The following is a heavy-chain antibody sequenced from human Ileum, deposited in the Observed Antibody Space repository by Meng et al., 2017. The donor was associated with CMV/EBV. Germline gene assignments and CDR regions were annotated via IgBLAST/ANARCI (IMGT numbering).Heavy chain of an antibody. CDR1: GFTFSSYS. J-gene: IGHJ4*02. CDR2: INSDGSST. V-gene: IGHV3-74*01. Sequence: GESLKISCAASGFTFSSYSMKWVRQAPGKGLVWVSRINSDGSSTSYADSVKGRFTISRDNAKNTLYLQMNSLRAEDTAVYYCARVPLPVLRFLEWPKFDYWGQGTLVTVSS. CDR3: ARVPLPVLRFLEWPKFDY. D-gene: IGHD3-3*01.